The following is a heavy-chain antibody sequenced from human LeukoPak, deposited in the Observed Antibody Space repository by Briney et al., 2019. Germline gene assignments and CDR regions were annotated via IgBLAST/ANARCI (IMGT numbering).Heavy chain of an antibody. J-gene: IGHJ3*02. CDR2: ISYDGSNK. Sequence: GGSLRLSCAASGFTFSSYAMHWVRQAPGKGLEWVAVISYDGSNKYYADSVKGRFTISRDNSKNTLYLQMNSLRAEDTAVYYRAGDLTTTDAFDIWGQGTMVTVSS. V-gene: IGHV3-30-3*01. D-gene: IGHD4-17*01. CDR1: GFTFSSYA. CDR3: AGDLTTTDAFDI.